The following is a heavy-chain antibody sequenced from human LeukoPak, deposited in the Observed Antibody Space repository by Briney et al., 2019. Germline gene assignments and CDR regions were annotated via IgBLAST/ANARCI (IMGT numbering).Heavy chain of an antibody. V-gene: IGHV1-69*05. CDR3: ARDPDYYGSGKAFDY. CDR1: GGTFISYA. CDR2: IIPIFGTA. J-gene: IGHJ4*02. Sequence: ASVKVSCKASGGTFISYAISWVRQAPGQGLEWIGRIIPIFGTANYAQKFQGRVTITTDESTSTAYMELSSLRSEDTAVYYCARDPDYYGSGKAFDYWGQGTLVTVSS. D-gene: IGHD3-10*01.